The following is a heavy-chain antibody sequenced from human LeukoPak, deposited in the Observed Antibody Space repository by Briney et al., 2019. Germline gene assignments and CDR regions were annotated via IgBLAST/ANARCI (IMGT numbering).Heavy chain of an antibody. D-gene: IGHD3-16*01. CDR1: GYTFTGYE. J-gene: IGHJ4*02. V-gene: IGHV1-2*02. Sequence: ASVKVSCKASGYTFTGYEIHWFRQAPGQGLEWMGRLSPNTGDTDYTQKFKGRVTMTTDTSTSTAYMELKRLTSDDTAVYHCARDIDVAARMGGYFHHWGQGTLVTVSS. CDR3: ARDIDVAARMGGYFHH. CDR2: LSPNTGDT.